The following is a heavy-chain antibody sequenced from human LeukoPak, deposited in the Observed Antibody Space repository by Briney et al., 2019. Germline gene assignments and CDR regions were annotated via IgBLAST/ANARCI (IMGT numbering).Heavy chain of an antibody. Sequence: GGSLRLSCAVSGLTFSSYWMSWVRQAPGKGLEWVANIKQDGSEEYYVDSVKGRFTISRDNAKNSLYLQMNSLRAEDTAVYYCARYTYYDFWSGYYREYYFDYWGQGTLVTVSS. D-gene: IGHD3-3*01. CDR3: ARYTYYDFWSGYYREYYFDY. CDR1: GLTFSSYW. CDR2: IKQDGSEE. V-gene: IGHV3-7*03. J-gene: IGHJ4*02.